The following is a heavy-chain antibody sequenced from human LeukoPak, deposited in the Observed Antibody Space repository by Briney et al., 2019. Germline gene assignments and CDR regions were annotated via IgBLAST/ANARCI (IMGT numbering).Heavy chain of an antibody. J-gene: IGHJ6*02. CDR1: GYTFTGYY. CDR3: AREQSSVYGMDV. Sequence: GASVKVSCKASGYTFTGYYIHWVRQAPGQGLEWMGIINPSGGSTSYAQKFQGRVTMTRDTSTSTVYMELSSLRSEDTAVYYCAREQSSVYGMDVWGQGTTVTVSS. CDR2: INPSGGST. V-gene: IGHV1-46*01. D-gene: IGHD1-26*01.